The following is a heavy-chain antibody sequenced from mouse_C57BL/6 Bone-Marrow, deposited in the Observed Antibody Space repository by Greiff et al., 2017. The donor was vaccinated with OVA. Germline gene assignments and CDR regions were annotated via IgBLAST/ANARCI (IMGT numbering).Heavy chain of an antibody. J-gene: IGHJ2*01. V-gene: IGHV1-81*01. D-gene: IGHD2-10*01. CDR2: IYPRSGNT. Sequence: VQLQESGAELARPGASVKLSCKASGYTFTSYGISWVKQRTGQGLEWIGEIYPRSGNTYYNEKFKGKATLTADKSSSTAYMELRSLTSEDSAVYFCARPSLLCLYYFDYWGQGTTLTVSS. CDR3: ARPSLLCLYYFDY. CDR1: GYTFTSYG.